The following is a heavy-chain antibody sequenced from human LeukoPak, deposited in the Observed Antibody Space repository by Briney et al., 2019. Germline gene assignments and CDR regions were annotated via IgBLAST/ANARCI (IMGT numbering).Heavy chain of an antibody. CDR1: GGSISSYY. Sequence: PSETLSLTCTVSGGSISSYYWSWIRQPPGKGLEWIGYIYYSGSTNCNPSLKSRVTMSVDTSKSQFSLQLSSVTAADTAVYYCARAQYGVQYSGSSFYYYYMDVWGKGTTVTVS. CDR3: ARAQYGVQYSGSSFYYYYMDV. V-gene: IGHV4-59*01. J-gene: IGHJ6*03. CDR2: IYYSGST. D-gene: IGHD6-6*01.